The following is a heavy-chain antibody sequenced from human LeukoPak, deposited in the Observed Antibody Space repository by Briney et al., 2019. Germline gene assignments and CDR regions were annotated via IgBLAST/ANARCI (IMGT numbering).Heavy chain of an antibody. V-gene: IGHV3-30-3*01. CDR1: GFTFSGYA. CDR3: ARAHTPKVVSATPY. D-gene: IGHD2-15*01. J-gene: IGHJ4*02. Sequence: PGGSLRLSCAASGFTFSGYAMHWVRQTPDKGLEWVAVISYDGSNKDYADSVKGRFTISRDNSKNTLYLQVGSLRVEDAALYYCARAHTPKVVSATPYWGQGTLVTVSS. CDR2: ISYDGSNK.